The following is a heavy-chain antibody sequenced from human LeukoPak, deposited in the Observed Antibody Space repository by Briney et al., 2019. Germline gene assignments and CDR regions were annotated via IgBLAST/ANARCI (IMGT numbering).Heavy chain of an antibody. Sequence: PSVTLSLTCSVSGGSISSSTYYWGSIRQPPGKGLEWIRSIYNSGSTYCNPSLKSRVTISVDTSKNQFSLKLSSVTAADTAVYYCARQAYSSNLGWFDPWGQGTLVTVSS. D-gene: IGHD6-13*01. CDR2: IYNSGST. CDR1: GGSISSSTYY. J-gene: IGHJ5*02. V-gene: IGHV4-39*01. CDR3: ARQAYSSNLGWFDP.